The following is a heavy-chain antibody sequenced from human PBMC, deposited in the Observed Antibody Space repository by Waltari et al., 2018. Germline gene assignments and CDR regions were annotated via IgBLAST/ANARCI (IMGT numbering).Heavy chain of an antibody. CDR1: SYY. CDR2: IYYSGST. D-gene: IGHD4-17*01. Sequence: SYYWGWIRQPPGKGLEWIGSIYYSGSTYYNPSLKSRVTISVDTSKNQFSLKLSSVTAADTAVYYCAKHDYGDYNFAYWGQGTLVTVSS. CDR3: AKHDYGDYNFAY. V-gene: IGHV4-39*01. J-gene: IGHJ4*02.